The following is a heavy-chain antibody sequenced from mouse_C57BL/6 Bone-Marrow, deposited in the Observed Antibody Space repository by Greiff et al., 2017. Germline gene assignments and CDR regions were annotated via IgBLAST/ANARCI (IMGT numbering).Heavy chain of an antibody. CDR3: ATLAY. CDR2: INPNNGGT. V-gene: IGHV1-26*01. Sequence: EVKLVESGPELVKPGASVKISCKASGYTFTDYYMNWVKQSHGKSLEWIGDINPNNGGTSYNQKFKGKATLTVDKSSSTAYMELRSLTSEDSAVYYCATLAYWGQGTLVTVSA. J-gene: IGHJ3*01. CDR1: GYTFTDYY.